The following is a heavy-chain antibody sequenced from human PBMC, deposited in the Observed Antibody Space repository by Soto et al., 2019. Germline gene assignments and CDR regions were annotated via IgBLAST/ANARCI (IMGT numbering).Heavy chain of an antibody. J-gene: IGHJ4*02. CDR2: ISASGDST. Sequence: GGSLRSSCAAPGSTLNSYPISWVRQAPGEGLEGVLVISASGDSTYYADSVKGSFTISRDKSKNTLYLQMNSLRAEDTAVYYCAKHRDGYNAFDNWGQGTLVTVSS. V-gene: IGHV3-23*01. CDR3: AKHRDGYNAFDN. D-gene: IGHD6-25*01. CDR1: GSTLNSYP.